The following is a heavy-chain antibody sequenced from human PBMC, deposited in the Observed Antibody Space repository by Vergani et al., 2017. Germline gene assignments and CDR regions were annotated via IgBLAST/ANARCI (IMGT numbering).Heavy chain of an antibody. Sequence: QVHLVESGGGVVQPGRSLRLSCVVSGFTSSYYGMHWVRQAPGKGLEWVAVISYDGTQKDYADSVKGRFTSSRDNATSTLYLQMNRLRTEDTAVYYCATKSCGTPGCQIGYFREWGQGTLVTVSS. CDR3: ATKSCGTPGCQIGYFRE. CDR1: GFTSSYYG. D-gene: IGHD1-1*01. J-gene: IGHJ1*01. CDR2: ISYDGTQK. V-gene: IGHV3-30*03.